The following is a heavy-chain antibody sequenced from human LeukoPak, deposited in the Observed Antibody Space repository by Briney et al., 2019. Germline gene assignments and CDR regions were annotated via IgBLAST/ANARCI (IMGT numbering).Heavy chain of an antibody. D-gene: IGHD3-10*01. V-gene: IGHV4-38-2*02. Sequence: SETLSLTCTVSGYSISSGYYWGWIRQPPGKGLEWIGSIYHSGRTFYNPSLKSRVTISVDTSKNQLSLKLNSVTAADTAVYYCARDITMIRGPITRLTNWFDPWGQGTLVTVSS. J-gene: IGHJ5*02. CDR2: IYHSGRT. CDR1: GYSISSGYY. CDR3: ARDITMIRGPITRLTNWFDP.